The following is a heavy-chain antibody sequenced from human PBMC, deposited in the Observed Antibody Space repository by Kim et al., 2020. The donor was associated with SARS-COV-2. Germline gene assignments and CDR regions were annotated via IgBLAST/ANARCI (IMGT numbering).Heavy chain of an antibody. V-gene: IGHV1-3*01. D-gene: IGHD6-19*01. CDR3: ARSIAVAGFRGPAGVDY. J-gene: IGHJ4*02. Sequence: FQGRVTLTRDTSASTAYMELSSLRSEDTAVYYCARSIAVAGFRGPAGVDYWGQGTLVTVSS.